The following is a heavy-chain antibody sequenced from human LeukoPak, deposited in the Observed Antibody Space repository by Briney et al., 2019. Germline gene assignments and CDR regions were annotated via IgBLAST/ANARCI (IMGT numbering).Heavy chain of an antibody. V-gene: IGHV1-2*02. Sequence: ASVKVSCKASGYTFTGYYIHWVRQAPGQGLEWMGWINPSSGGTNYAQKFQGRVTMTRDTSISTAYMELSRLRSDDTAVYYCARGRCSSRSCYLFDYWGQGTLVTVSS. J-gene: IGHJ4*02. CDR2: INPSSGGT. CDR1: GYTFTGYY. D-gene: IGHD2-2*01. CDR3: ARGRCSSRSCYLFDY.